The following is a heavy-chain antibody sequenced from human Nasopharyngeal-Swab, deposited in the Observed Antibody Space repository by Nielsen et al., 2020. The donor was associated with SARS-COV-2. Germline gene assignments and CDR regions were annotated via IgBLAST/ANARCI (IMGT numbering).Heavy chain of an antibody. Sequence: GESLKISCAASGFTFSSSAMSWVRQAPGKGLEWVSAISGSGGSTYYADSVKGRFTISRDNAKNTLYLQMNSLRGEDTAVYYCTRDIGGKYGYWGQGNLVTVSS. CDR1: GFTFSSSA. J-gene: IGHJ4*02. V-gene: IGHV3-23*01. CDR3: TRDIGGKYGY. D-gene: IGHD4-23*01. CDR2: ISGSGGST.